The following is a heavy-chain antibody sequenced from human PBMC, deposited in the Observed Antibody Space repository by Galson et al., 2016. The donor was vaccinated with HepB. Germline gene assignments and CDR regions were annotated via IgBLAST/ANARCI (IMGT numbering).Heavy chain of an antibody. D-gene: IGHD3-3*01. CDR2: LSGSGGST. Sequence: SLRLSCAASGFTFSSYAMSWVRQAPGKGLEWVSALSGSGGSTYYADSVKGRFTIPRDHSKNTLYLQMTSLRAEDTAVYYCAKDLGFLEWLFFDSYYYYGMDVWGQGTTVTVSS. V-gene: IGHV3-23*01. CDR3: AKDLGFLEWLFFDSYYYYGMDV. CDR1: GFTFSSYA. J-gene: IGHJ6*02.